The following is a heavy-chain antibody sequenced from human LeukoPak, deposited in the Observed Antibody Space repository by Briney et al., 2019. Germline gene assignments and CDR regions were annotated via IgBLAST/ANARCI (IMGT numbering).Heavy chain of an antibody. CDR1: GGSISRGGYY. V-gene: IGHV4-31*03. J-gene: IGHJ4*02. CDR2: IYYSGTT. CDR3: ARVGVSGSYYGTSDY. D-gene: IGHD3-10*01. Sequence: SQTLSLTCTVSGGSISRGGYYWSWIRQHPGKGLEWIGYIYYSGTTYYNPSLQSRVTISVDTSKNQFSLKLSSVTAADTAVYYCARVGVSGSYYGTSDYWGQGTLVTVSS.